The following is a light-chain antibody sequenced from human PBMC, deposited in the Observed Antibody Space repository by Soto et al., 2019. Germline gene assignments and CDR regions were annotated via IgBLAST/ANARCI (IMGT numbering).Light chain of an antibody. CDR3: QQYASSPLT. CDR1: QSVSSSY. V-gene: IGKV3-20*01. J-gene: IGKJ4*01. Sequence: EIELPQSPGTLSLSPGERATLSCRASQSVSSSYLAWYQQKPGQAPRLLIYDASSRATGIPDRFSGSGSGTDFTLTISRLQPEDFAVYDCQQYASSPLTFGGGTKVELK. CDR2: DAS.